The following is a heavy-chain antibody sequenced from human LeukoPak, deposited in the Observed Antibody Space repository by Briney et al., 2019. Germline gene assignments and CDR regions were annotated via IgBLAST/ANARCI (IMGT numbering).Heavy chain of an antibody. CDR2: INHNGNVN. CDR1: GLTFSSYW. CDR3: ARGGGLDV. D-gene: IGHD3-16*01. J-gene: IGHJ6*02. Sequence: PGGSLRLSCAAPGLTFSSYWMNWARQAPGKGLEWVASINHNGNVNYYVDSVKGRFTISRDNAKNSLYLQMSNLRAEDTAVYFCARGGGLDVWGRGATVTVSS. V-gene: IGHV3-7*03.